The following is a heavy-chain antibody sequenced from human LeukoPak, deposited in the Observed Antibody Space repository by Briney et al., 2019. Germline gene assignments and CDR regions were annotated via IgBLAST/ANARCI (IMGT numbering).Heavy chain of an antibody. V-gene: IGHV1-8*02. Sequence: ASVKVSCKASGYTFTSYGISWVRQATGQGLEWMGWMNPNSGNTGYAQKFQGRVTMTRNTSISTAYMELSSLRSEDTAVYYCARGLPTYYYGSGSYPNDYWGQGTLVTVSS. CDR2: MNPNSGNT. CDR3: ARGLPTYYYGSGSYPNDY. CDR1: GYTFTSYG. D-gene: IGHD3-10*01. J-gene: IGHJ4*02.